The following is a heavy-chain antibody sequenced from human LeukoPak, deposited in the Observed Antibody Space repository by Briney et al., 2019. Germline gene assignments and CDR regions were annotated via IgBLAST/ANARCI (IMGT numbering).Heavy chain of an antibody. V-gene: IGHV3-21*01. J-gene: IGHJ5*02. CDR2: LSGTSSYI. D-gene: IGHD1-20*01. CDR3: AREDYKWNDVRWFDP. Sequence: GGAPRLFCAASGFTFRSHSMSWVRQAPGEGLELGSSLSGTSSYIYYADSVKGRFTISRDNAKNSLYLQMNSLRAEDTAVYYCAREDYKWNDVRWFDPWGQGTLVTVSS. CDR1: GFTFRSHS.